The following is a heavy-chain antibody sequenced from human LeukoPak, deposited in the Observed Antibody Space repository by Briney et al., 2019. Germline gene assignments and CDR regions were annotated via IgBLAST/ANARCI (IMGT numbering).Heavy chain of an antibody. V-gene: IGHV1-2*02. CDR2: IIRNSGGT. D-gene: IGHD1-20*01. J-gene: IGHJ6*02. CDR3: ARNKDTWMGYYYYGRDV. Sequence: ASVNVACMAAGYTFTGYYMDWVRQAPGQLREWMGWIIRNSGGTNYTTKFQGRVNRTRDPSISTAYRDLSRLRSDDTAVYYCARNKDTWMGYYYYGRDVWGQGTTVTVSS. CDR1: GYTFTGYY.